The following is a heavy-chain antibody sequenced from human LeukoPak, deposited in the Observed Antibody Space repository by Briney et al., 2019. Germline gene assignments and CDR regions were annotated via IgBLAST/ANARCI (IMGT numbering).Heavy chain of an antibody. D-gene: IGHD5-18*01. Sequence: SETLSLTCTVSGGSVSSGSYYWSWIRQPPGKGLEWIGYIYYSGSTNYNPSLKSRVTISVDTSKNQFSLKLSSVTAADTAVYYCARQPSYGLSFDYWGQGTLVTVSS. J-gene: IGHJ4*02. CDR3: ARQPSYGLSFDY. V-gene: IGHV4-61*01. CDR1: GGSVSSGSYY. CDR2: IYYSGST.